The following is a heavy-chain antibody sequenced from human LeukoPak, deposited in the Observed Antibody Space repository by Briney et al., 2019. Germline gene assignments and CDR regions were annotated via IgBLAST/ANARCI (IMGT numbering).Heavy chain of an antibody. CDR2: IRYDGSNK. J-gene: IGHJ4*02. CDR1: GFTFSSYG. D-gene: IGHD3-22*01. CDR3: AKDPNYYDSSGYYLNDY. Sequence: PGGSLRLSCAASGFTFSSYGMHWVRQAPGKGLEWVAFIRYDGSNKYYADSVKGRFTISRDNSKNTLYLQMNSLRAEDTAVYYCAKDPNYYDSSGYYLNDYWGQGTLVTVSS. V-gene: IGHV3-30*02.